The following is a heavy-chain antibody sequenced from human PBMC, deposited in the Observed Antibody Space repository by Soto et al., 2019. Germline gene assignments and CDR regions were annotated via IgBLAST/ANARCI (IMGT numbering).Heavy chain of an antibody. CDR3: PRHKVTPKYYYYGMDV. V-gene: IGHV5-51*01. D-gene: IGHD5-18*01. Sequence: GESLKISCKGSGYSFTSYWIGWVRQMPGKGLEWMGIIYPGDSDTRYSPSFQGQVTISADKSISTAYLQWSSLKASDTAMYYCPRHKVTPKYYYYGMDVWGQGTTVTVSS. CDR2: IYPGDSDT. J-gene: IGHJ6*02. CDR1: GYSFTSYW.